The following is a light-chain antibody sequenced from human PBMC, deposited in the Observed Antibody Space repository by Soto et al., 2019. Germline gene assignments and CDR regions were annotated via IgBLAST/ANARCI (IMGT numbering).Light chain of an antibody. J-gene: IGLJ3*02. CDR2: DVT. CDR1: GSDVGGYNY. Sequence: QSALTQPASVSGSPGQSITIACTGTGSDVGGYNYVSWYQQHPGKAPKLTIYDVTNRPSGVSNRFSGSKSGNMASLTISGLQTEDEAHYYCSSYTSSSTLWVFGGGTKVTVL. V-gene: IGLV2-14*01. CDR3: SSYTSSSTLWV.